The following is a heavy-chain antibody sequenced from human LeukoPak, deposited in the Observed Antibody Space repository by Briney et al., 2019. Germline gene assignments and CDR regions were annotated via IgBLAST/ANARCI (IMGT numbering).Heavy chain of an antibody. J-gene: IGHJ4*02. Sequence: PSETLSLTCTVSGGSILSSSYFWGWIRQPPGKGLEWIGNIYYSGTTYYNPSLKTRVTISVDMSKSQFSLKLKSVTAADTAVYYCAVYSSSLDYWGQGTLVTVSS. CDR3: AVYSSSLDY. CDR1: GGSILSSSYF. CDR2: IYYSGTT. D-gene: IGHD6-13*01. V-gene: IGHV4-39*01.